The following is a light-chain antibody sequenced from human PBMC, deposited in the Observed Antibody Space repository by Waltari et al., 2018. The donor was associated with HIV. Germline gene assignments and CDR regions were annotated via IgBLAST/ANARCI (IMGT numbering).Light chain of an antibody. J-gene: IGKJ1*01. V-gene: IGKV3-15*01. CDR3: QQYNNWWT. CDR1: QSVRSN. CDR2: DAS. Sequence: EIVMTQSPATLSVSPGERATLSCRASQSVRSNLAWYQQKPGQAPRLLIYDASTRATGIPARFSGSGSVTEFSLTISSLQSEDFAVYYCQQYNNWWTFGQGTKVEIK.